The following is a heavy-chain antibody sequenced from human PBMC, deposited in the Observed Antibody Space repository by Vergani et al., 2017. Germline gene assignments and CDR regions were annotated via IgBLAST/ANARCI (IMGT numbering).Heavy chain of an antibody. CDR1: GATFRSNT. J-gene: IGHJ6*02. Sequence: QVQLVQSGAEVKKPGSSVKVSCKASGATFRSNTISWVRQVPGQGLEWMGRIIPFLGKTQYAQDFQGRLTITADTSTSTAYMELTSLRSQDTAVYYCARDPRGYGGDPEDYYYGMDVWGQGTTVTVSS. D-gene: IGHD2-21*02. CDR2: IIPFLGKT. CDR3: ARDPRGYGGDPEDYYYGMDV. V-gene: IGHV1-69*08.